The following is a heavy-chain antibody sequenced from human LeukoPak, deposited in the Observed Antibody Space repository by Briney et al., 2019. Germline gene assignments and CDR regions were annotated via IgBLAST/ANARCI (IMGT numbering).Heavy chain of an antibody. D-gene: IGHD6-19*01. V-gene: IGHV1-18*01. CDR2: ISTYNGNS. Sequence: ASVKVSCKASGYTFTSYGITWVRQAPGQGLEWMGWISTYNGNSNYAQKLQGRVTMTTDTSTSTAYMELRSLRSDDTAVYYCARGRDTSGWGACDFDFWGQGTLITVSS. CDR3: ARGRDTSGWGACDFDF. CDR1: GYTFTSYG. J-gene: IGHJ4*02.